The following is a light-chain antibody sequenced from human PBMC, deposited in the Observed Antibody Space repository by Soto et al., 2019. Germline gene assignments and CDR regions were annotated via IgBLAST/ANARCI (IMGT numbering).Light chain of an antibody. CDR1: QSVSRSD. Sequence: EIVLTQSPGTLSLSPGERATLSCRASQSVSRSDLAWYQQKPGQAPRLLIYGASSRATGVPARFSGSGSATQFTLTISSLEPEDFAVYYCQQYDDSPLTFGGGTKVDIK. V-gene: IGKV3-20*01. CDR2: GAS. CDR3: QQYDDSPLT. J-gene: IGKJ4*01.